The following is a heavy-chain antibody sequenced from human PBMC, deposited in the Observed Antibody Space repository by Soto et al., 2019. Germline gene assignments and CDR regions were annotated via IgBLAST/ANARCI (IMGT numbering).Heavy chain of an antibody. V-gene: IGHV4-61*01. CDR2: FYYTGSI. J-gene: IGHJ4*02. D-gene: IGHD3-22*01. CDR3: ARRMFYSDGSNSSPFVY. CDR1: GGSVSSGNYY. Sequence: SETLSLTCTVSGGSVSSGNYYWSWIRQPPGEGLEWIGYFYYTGSINYNPSLKSRVTISIDASKNQFSLRLSSVTAADTAVYYCARRMFYSDGSNSSPFVYWGQGTLVTGSS.